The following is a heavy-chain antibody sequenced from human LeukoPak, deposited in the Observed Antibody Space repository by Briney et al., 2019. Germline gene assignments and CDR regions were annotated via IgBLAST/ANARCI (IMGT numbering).Heavy chain of an antibody. CDR3: ARAGDSYTFDS. J-gene: IGHJ3*02. V-gene: IGHV1-46*01. CDR2: INPSGSST. Sequence: ASVKVSCKASGYAFTRHYMHWVRQAPGQGLEWMGLINPSGSSTIYAQKFQGRVTMTRDMSTSTDYMELSSLRSDDTAVYYCARAGDSYTFDSWGQGTMVTVSS. CDR1: GYAFTRHY. D-gene: IGHD2-21*01.